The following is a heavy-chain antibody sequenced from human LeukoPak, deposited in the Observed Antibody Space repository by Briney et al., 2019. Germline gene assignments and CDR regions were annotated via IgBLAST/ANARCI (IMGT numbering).Heavy chain of an antibody. CDR2: IYYSGST. CDR1: GGSVSSGSYY. J-gene: IGHJ4*02. D-gene: IGHD4-17*01. Sequence: PSETLSLTCTVSGGSVSSGSYYWSWIRQPPGKGLEWIGYIYYSGSTNYNPSLKSRVTISVDTSKNQFSLKVSSVTAADTAVYYCARGYYGDYSYYFDYWGQGTLVTVSS. CDR3: ARGYYGDYSYYFDY. V-gene: IGHV4-61*01.